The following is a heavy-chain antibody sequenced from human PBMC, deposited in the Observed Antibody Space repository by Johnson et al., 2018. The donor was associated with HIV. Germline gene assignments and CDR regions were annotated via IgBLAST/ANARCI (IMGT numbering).Heavy chain of an antibody. Sequence: VQLVESGGGVVQPGRSLRLSCAASGFTFSSYWMSWVRQAPGKGLEWVANIKQDGIEKNYVDSVKGRFTISRDNAENSLSLQMNSLRAEDTAVYYCARDQEQLVPWDAFDIWGQGTMVTVSS. CDR3: ARDQEQLVPWDAFDI. V-gene: IGHV3-7*01. J-gene: IGHJ3*02. CDR1: GFTFSSYW. D-gene: IGHD6-6*01. CDR2: IKQDGIEK.